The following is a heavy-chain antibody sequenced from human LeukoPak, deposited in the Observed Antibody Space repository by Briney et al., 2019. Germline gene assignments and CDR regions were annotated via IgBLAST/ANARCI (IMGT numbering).Heavy chain of an antibody. V-gene: IGHV4-4*07. J-gene: IGHJ4*02. D-gene: IGHD3-10*01. CDR3: AREIYGSGSYYFDY. CDR1: GGSISSYD. CDR2: IYISGNT. Sequence: PSETLSLTCTVSGGSISSYDWSWIRQPAGKGLEWIGRIYISGNTYYNSFLKSRVTMSVDTSKNQLSLKLTSVSAADTAVYYCAREIYGSGSYYFDYWGQGTLVTVSS.